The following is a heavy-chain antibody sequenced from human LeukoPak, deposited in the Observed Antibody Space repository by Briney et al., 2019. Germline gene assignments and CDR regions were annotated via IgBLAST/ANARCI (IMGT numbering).Heavy chain of an antibody. CDR3: ARGGSGYGSGINDY. V-gene: IGHV7-4-1*02. D-gene: IGHD3-10*01. J-gene: IGHJ4*02. CDR2: INTNTGNP. Sequence: EASVKVSCKASGYTFTGYYMHWVRQAPGQGLEWMGWINTNTGNPTYAQGFTGRFVFSLDTSVSTAYLQISSLKAEDSAVYYCARGGSGYGSGINDYWGQGTLVTVSS. CDR1: GYTFTGYY.